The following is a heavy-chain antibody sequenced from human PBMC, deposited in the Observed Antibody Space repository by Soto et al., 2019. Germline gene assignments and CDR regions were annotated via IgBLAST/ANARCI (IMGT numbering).Heavy chain of an antibody. CDR3: ARMRDIVVVPAAEDMDV. D-gene: IGHD2-2*01. CDR2: INHSGST. J-gene: IGHJ6*03. Sequence: SETLSLTCAVYGGSFSGYYWSWIRQPQGKGLEWIGEINHSGSTNYNPSLKSRVTISVDTSKNQFSLKLSSVTAADTAVYYCARMRDIVVVPAAEDMDVWGKGTTVTVSS. CDR1: GGSFSGYY. V-gene: IGHV4-34*01.